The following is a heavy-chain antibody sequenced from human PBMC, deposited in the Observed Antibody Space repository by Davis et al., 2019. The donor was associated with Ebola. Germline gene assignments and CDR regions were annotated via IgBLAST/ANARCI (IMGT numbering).Heavy chain of an antibody. CDR1: GCTISSYY. Sequence: LSLTCTVSGCTISSYYMSWIRQPPGKGLEWIAYIYYSGSTNYNPSLKSRVTISVDTSKNQFSLKLSSVTAADTAVYYCARFLGDVISNAFDIWGQGTMVTVSS. V-gene: IGHV4-59*08. D-gene: IGHD3-3*01. CDR2: IYYSGST. J-gene: IGHJ3*02. CDR3: ARFLGDVISNAFDI.